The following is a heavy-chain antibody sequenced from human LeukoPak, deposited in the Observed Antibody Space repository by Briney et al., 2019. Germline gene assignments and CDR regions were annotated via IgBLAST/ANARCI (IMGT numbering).Heavy chain of an antibody. Sequence: PGVSLRLFYAASGLTHSSYSILWVRQPPAKGLEWVSAISCNGGSTYYADSSKGRFTISRHNSKNTLYLQMNSLRAEDTAVYYCAKLVRGPFLFDYWGQGTLVTVSS. CDR3: AKLVRGPFLFDY. V-gene: IGHV3-23*01. D-gene: IGHD1-26*01. J-gene: IGHJ4*02. CDR1: GLTHSSYS. CDR2: ISCNGGST.